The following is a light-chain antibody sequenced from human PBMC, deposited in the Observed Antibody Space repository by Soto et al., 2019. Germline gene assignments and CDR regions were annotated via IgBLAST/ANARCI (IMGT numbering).Light chain of an antibody. CDR2: EHS. CDR1: NVGSNS. J-gene: IGLJ2*01. V-gene: IGLV3-21*02. CDR3: QVWDSSRHVV. Sequence: SYELTQPPSVSVAPGQTATIACGGKNVGSNSVHWYHQKPGQAPVLVVFEHSDRPSGIPERFSASKSGNTATLTISRVEAGDEADYCCQVWDSSRHVVFGGGTKVTVL.